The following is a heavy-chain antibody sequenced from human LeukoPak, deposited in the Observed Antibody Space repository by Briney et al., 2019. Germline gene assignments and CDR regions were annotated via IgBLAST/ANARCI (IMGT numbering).Heavy chain of an antibody. J-gene: IGHJ4*02. CDR3: TRDRGAYNLYDY. Sequence: PGGSLRLSCAASGFTFGSYSMNWVRQAPGKGLEWVGFIRSKAYGETADYAASVKGRFTISRDDSKAIAYLQMNSLKTEDTAVYHCTRDRGAYNLYDYWGQGTLVTVSS. V-gene: IGHV3-49*04. CDR1: GFTFGSYS. CDR2: IRSKAYGETA. D-gene: IGHD1-1*01.